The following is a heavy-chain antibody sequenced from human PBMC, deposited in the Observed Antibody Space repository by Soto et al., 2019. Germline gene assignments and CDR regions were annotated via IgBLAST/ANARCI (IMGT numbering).Heavy chain of an antibody. CDR2: ISSSSSTI. CDR3: ARVLRGAYYDSSDVDAFSI. CDR1: GFTFSSYS. V-gene: IGHV3-48*02. J-gene: IGHJ3*02. Sequence: GGSLRLSCAASGFTFSSYSMNCVRQAPGKGLEWVSYISSSSSTIYYADSVRGRFTISRDNAKNSLYLQMNSLRDEDTAVYYCARVLRGAYYDSSDVDAFSICGQGTMVTVSS. D-gene: IGHD3-22*01.